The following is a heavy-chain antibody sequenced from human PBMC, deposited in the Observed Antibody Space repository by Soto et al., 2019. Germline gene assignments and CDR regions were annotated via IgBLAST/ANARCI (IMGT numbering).Heavy chain of an antibody. Sequence: QVQLVQSGAEVKKPGSSVKVSCKASGGAFSSYAISWVRQAPGQGLEWMGGNLPLFNISNYSQKLQGRVTTSADEPTSTDYMDLSNLTSEDTAVYYCARRRLGYGSLYLDLWGRGTLITVSS. CDR2: NLPLFNIS. J-gene: IGHJ2*01. V-gene: IGHV1-69*01. CDR3: ARRRLGYGSLYLDL. CDR1: GGAFSSYA. D-gene: IGHD3-10*01.